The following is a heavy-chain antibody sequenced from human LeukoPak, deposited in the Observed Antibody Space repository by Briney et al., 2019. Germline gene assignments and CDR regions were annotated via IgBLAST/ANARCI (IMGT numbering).Heavy chain of an antibody. CDR3: ARDGSGSYRSY. J-gene: IGHJ4*02. CDR2: IYSGGST. V-gene: IGHV3-66*01. D-gene: IGHD1-26*01. Sequence: GGSLRLSCAASGFTVSSNYMSWVRQAPGKGLEWVSVIYSGGSTYYADSVKGRFTISRDNSKNTLYLQMNSLRGEDTAVYYCARDGSGSYRSYWGQGTLVTVSS. CDR1: GFTVSSNY.